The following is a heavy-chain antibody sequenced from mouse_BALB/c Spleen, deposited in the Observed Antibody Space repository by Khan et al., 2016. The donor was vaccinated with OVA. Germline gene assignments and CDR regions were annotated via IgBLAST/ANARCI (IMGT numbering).Heavy chain of an antibody. CDR3: ARVYGGDFDY. Sequence: EVQLQESGPGLVKPSQSLSLTCTVTGYSITTDYAWNWIRQFPGNKLEWMGYISYSGNTKYNQSLKSRISITRDTSKNQFFLQLKSVTTEDTARYYCARVYGGDFDYWGQGTTLTVSS. CDR1: GYSITTDYA. CDR2: ISYSGNT. V-gene: IGHV3-2*02. D-gene: IGHD1-1*01. J-gene: IGHJ2*01.